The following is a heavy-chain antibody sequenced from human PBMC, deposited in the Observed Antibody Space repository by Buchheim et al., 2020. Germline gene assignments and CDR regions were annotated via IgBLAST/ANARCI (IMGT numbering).Heavy chain of an antibody. CDR2: IYYSGST. J-gene: IGHJ5*02. Sequence: QVQLQESGPGLVKPSETLSLTCTVSGGSVSSGSYYWSWIRQPPGKGLEWIGYIYYSGSTNYNPSLKSRVTISVDTSKNQFSLKLSSATAADTAVYYCAREYSGSYSNWFDPWGQGTL. CDR1: GGSVSSGSYY. V-gene: IGHV4-61*01. CDR3: AREYSGSYSNWFDP. D-gene: IGHD1-26*01.